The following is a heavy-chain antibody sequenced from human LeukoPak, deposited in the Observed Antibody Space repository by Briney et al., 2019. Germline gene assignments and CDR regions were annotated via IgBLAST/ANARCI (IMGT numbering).Heavy chain of an antibody. D-gene: IGHD4-11*01. V-gene: IGHV4-59*01. CDR1: GGSISSYY. CDR3: ARGYSNLDY. J-gene: IGHJ4*02. CDR2: MYYSGNT. Sequence: SETLSLTCTVSGGSISSYYWTWIRQPPGKGLEWIGYMYYSGNTNYNPSLKSRVTISVDTSKKQFSLKLNSVTAADTAVYYCARGYSNLDYWGQGTLVTVSS.